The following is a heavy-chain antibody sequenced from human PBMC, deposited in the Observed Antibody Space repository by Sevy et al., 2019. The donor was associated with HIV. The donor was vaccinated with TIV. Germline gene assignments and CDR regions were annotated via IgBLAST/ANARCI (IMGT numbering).Heavy chain of an antibody. D-gene: IGHD3-10*01. CDR2: ISGSGGST. V-gene: IGHV3-23*01. CDR1: GFTFSSYR. J-gene: IGHJ5*02. Sequence: GGSLRLSCVASGFTFSSYRMSWVRQAPGEGLECVSDISGSGGSTYYADSVRGRFTISRDNSKNTLYLQMNSLRADDTAVYYCAKETIRGTYNWFDPWGQGTLVTVSS. CDR3: AKETIRGTYNWFDP.